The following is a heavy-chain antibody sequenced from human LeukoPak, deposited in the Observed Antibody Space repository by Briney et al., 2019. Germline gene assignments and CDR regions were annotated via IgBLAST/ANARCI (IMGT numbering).Heavy chain of an antibody. CDR1: GGSISSYY. Sequence: PSETLSLTCTVSGGSISSYYWSWIRQPPGKGLEWIGYIYYSGSTNYNPSLKSRVTISVDTSKNQFSLKLSSVTAADTAVYYCASRYCSGGSCYSGYYYYYGMDVWGQGTTVTVSS. CDR3: ASRYCSGGSCYSGYYYYYGMDV. CDR2: IYYSGST. V-gene: IGHV4-59*08. D-gene: IGHD2-15*01. J-gene: IGHJ6*02.